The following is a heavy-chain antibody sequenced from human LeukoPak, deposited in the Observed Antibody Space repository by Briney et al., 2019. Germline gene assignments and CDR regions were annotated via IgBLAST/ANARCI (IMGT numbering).Heavy chain of an antibody. V-gene: IGHV1-18*01. Sequence: ASVKASYKASGYAFTNFGISWVRQAPGQGLDGMGWISPYNGNTDYPQKVRGRVTMTTDPSTSTAYMELRSLRSGDTAVYYCARGGVGHCSGGSCPTSWFDPWGQGTLVTVSS. J-gene: IGHJ5*02. CDR3: ARGGVGHCSGGSCPTSWFDP. D-gene: IGHD2-15*01. CDR2: ISPYNGNT. CDR1: GYAFTNFG.